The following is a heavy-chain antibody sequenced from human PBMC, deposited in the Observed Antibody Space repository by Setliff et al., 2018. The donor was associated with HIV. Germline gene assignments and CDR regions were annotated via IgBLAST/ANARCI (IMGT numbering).Heavy chain of an antibody. V-gene: IGHV3-23*01. Sequence: HPGGSLRLSCAASGFTFSSYAMTWVRQAPGKGLKWVSSITETGGDTYYADSMKGRFTISRDNSMNTLYLQRSGLRAEDTAIYYCAKGGIGRNWGIDYWGQGTLVTVSS. CDR3: AKGGIGRNWGIDY. D-gene: IGHD7-27*01. J-gene: IGHJ4*02. CDR1: GFTFSSYA. CDR2: ITETGGDT.